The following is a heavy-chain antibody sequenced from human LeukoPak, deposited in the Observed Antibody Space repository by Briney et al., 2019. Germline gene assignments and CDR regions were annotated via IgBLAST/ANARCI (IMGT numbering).Heavy chain of an antibody. CDR1: GYTFTGYY. CDR2: INPNSGGT. D-gene: IGHD1-26*01. V-gene: IGHV1-2*02. Sequence: ASVKVSCKASGYTFTGYYMHWVRQAPGQGLEWMGWINPNSGGTNYAQKFQGRVTMTRDTSISTAYMELSRLRSDDTAVYYCARDIVDDPYAFDTWGQGTMVTVSS. J-gene: IGHJ3*02. CDR3: ARDIVDDPYAFDT.